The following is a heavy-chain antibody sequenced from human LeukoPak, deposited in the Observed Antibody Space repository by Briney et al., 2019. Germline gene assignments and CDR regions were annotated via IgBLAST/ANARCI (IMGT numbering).Heavy chain of an antibody. Sequence: SETLSLTCTVSGGSISSYYWSWIRQSPGKGLEWIGYIYYSGSTYYNPSLTSRVTISVDTSKNQFSLRLTSVTAADTAVYYCARPGSRAVAGYFDYWGQGTLVTVSS. CDR1: GGSISSYY. J-gene: IGHJ4*02. CDR2: IYYSGST. D-gene: IGHD6-19*01. CDR3: ARPGSRAVAGYFDY. V-gene: IGHV4-59*08.